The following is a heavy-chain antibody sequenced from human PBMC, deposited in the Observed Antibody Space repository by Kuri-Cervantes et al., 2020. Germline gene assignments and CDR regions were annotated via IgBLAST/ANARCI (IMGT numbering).Heavy chain of an antibody. CDR2: IYWNDDK. J-gene: IGHJ6*02. V-gene: IGHV2-5*01. CDR1: GGSISSGGYY. D-gene: IGHD4/OR15-4a*01. Sequence: TLSVTCTVSGGSISSGGYYWSWIRQHPGKGLEWLALIYWNDDKRYSPSLKSRLTITKDTSKNQVVLTMTNMDPVDTATYYCAHCTLVQTGPYGMDVWGQGTTVTVSS. CDR3: AHCTLVQTGPYGMDV.